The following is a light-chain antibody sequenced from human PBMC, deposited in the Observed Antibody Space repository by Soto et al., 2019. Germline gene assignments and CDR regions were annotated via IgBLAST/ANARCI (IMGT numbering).Light chain of an antibody. J-gene: IGKJ1*01. V-gene: IGKV3D-15*01. CDR3: QHYYSWPPWT. CDR2: GAS. Sequence: IVMTQSPATLSVSPGERATLSCRASQSVSSSLAWYQQKPGQAPRLLIYGASTRATGIPARFSGTGSGTEFTLTISSLQSEDFAVYYCQHYYSWPPWTFGQGTKVDIK. CDR1: QSVSSS.